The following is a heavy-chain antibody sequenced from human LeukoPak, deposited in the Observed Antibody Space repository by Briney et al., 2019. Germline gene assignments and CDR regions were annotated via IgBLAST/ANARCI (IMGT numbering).Heavy chain of an antibody. J-gene: IGHJ5*02. CDR2: IYSGGST. CDR3: ARGEGLAARLWFDP. D-gene: IGHD6-6*01. Sequence: GGSLRLSCAASGFTVSSNYMSWVRQAPGKGLGWVSVIYSGGSTYYADSVKGRFTISRDNSKNTLYLQMNSLRAEDTAVYYCARGEGLAARLWFDPWGQGTLVTVSS. CDR1: GFTVSSNY. V-gene: IGHV3-53*01.